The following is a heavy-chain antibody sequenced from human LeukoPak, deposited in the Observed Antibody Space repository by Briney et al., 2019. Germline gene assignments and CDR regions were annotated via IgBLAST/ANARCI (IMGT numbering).Heavy chain of an antibody. CDR3: AIDPTVVTPDYYYYYMDV. J-gene: IGHJ6*03. CDR1: GFTFSSYG. D-gene: IGHD4-23*01. CDR2: IRYDGSNK. V-gene: IGHV3-30*02. Sequence: PGGSLRLSCAASGFTFSSYGMHWVRQAPGKGLEWVAFIRYDGSNKYYADSVKGRFTISRDNSKNTLYLQMNSLRAEDTAVYYCAIDPTVVTPDYYYYYMDVWGKGTTVTVSS.